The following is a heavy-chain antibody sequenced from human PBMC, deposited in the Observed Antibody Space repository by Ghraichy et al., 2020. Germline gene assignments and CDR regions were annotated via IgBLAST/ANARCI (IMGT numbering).Heavy chain of an antibody. CDR3: AKDQGEQLTWYYYYGMDV. V-gene: IGHV3-23*01. J-gene: IGHJ6*02. Sequence: GGSLRLSCAASGFTFSSYAMSWVRQAPGKGLEWVSAISGSGGSTYYADSVKGRFTISRDNSKNTLYLQMNSLRAEDTAVYYCAKDQGEQLTWYYYYGMDVWGQGTTVTVSS. CDR1: GFTFSSYA. CDR2: ISGSGGST. D-gene: IGHD3-16*01.